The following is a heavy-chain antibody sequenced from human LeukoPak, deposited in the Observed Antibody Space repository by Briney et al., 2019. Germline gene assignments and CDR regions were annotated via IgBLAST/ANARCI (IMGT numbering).Heavy chain of an antibody. V-gene: IGHV1-69*05. J-gene: IGHJ6*03. CDR1: GGTFSSYA. D-gene: IGHD3-10*01. CDR2: IIPIFGTA. CDR3: ATDYMVRGVNTIFPYYYDYMDV. Sequence: SVKVSCKASGGTFSSYAISWVRQAPGQGLEWMGRIIPIFGTANYAQKFQGRVTITTDESTSTAYMELSSLRSEDTAVYYCATDYMVRGVNTIFPYYYDYMDVWGKGTTVTVSS.